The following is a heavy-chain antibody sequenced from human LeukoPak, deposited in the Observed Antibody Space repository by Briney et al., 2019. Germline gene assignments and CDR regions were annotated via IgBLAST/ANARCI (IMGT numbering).Heavy chain of an antibody. CDR2: ISYDGSNK. J-gene: IGHJ4*02. Sequence: GGSLRLSCAASGFTFSSYGMHWVRQAPGKGLEWVAVISYDGSNKYYADSVQGRFTISRDNSKNTLYLQMNSLRAEDTAVYYCAKYGSGSHPLDYWGQGTLVTVSS. D-gene: IGHD3-10*01. CDR3: AKYGSGSHPLDY. V-gene: IGHV3-30*18. CDR1: GFTFSSYG.